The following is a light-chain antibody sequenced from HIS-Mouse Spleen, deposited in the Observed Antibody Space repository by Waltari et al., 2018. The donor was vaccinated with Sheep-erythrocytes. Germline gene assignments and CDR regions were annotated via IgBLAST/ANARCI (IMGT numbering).Light chain of an antibody. V-gene: IGKV1-39*01. CDR1: QRISRY. J-gene: IGKJ3*01. CDR3: QQSYSTFT. Sequence: DIQMTQSPSSLSASVGDRVTIPCRASQRISRYVNWYQQKPGKAPKLLIYAASRLQSGVPSRFSGSGSGTDFTLTISSLQPEDFANYYCQQSYSTFTFGPGTKVDIK. CDR2: AAS.